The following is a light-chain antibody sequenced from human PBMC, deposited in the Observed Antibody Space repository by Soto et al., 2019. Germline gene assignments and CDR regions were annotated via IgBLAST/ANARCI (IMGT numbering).Light chain of an antibody. J-gene: IGLJ1*01. CDR2: DVS. V-gene: IGLV2-14*03. Sequence: SVLSQPASVSGSPGQSITISCTGTSSDVGGYNYVSWYQQHPGKAPKVMIYDVSDRPSGVSNRFSDSKSGNTASLTISGLQAEDEADYYCSSYTSSSTFPCVFGTGTKVTVL. CDR1: SSDVGGYNY. CDR3: SSYTSSSTFPCV.